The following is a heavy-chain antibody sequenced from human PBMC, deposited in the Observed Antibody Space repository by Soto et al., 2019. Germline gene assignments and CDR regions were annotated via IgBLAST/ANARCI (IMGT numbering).Heavy chain of an antibody. V-gene: IGHV3-23*01. CDR3: AKERGTGDYGVNAVDI. CDR2: ISGRGENT. CDR1: GFTFSVFA. D-gene: IGHD7-27*01. J-gene: IGHJ3*02. Sequence: EVQLLESGGGLVQPGGSLRLSCAASGFTFSVFAMSWVRQAPGKGLELVSTISGRGENTYYADSVKGRFTISRDNSKNTLTLQMNSRRGEDTAVYYCAKERGTGDYGVNAVDIWGKGTMVTVAS.